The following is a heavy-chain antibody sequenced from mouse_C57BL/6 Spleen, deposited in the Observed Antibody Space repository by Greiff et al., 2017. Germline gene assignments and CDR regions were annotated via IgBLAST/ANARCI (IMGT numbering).Heavy chain of an antibody. CDR2: IHPSDSYT. CDR3: ARITTVVATNY. Sequence: QVQLQQSGAELVKPGASVKLSCKASGYTFTSYWMQWVKQRPGQGLEWIGEIHPSDSYTNYNQKFKGKATLTVDTSSSTAYMQLSSLTSEDSAVYYCARITTVVATNYWGQGTTLTVSS. J-gene: IGHJ2*01. CDR1: GYTFTSYW. D-gene: IGHD1-1*01. V-gene: IGHV1-50*01.